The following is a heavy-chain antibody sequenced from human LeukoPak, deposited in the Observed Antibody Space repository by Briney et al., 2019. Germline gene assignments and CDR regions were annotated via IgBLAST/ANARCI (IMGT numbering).Heavy chain of an antibody. Sequence: GASVKVSCKASGYTFTGYYMHWVRQAPGQGLEWMGWINPNSGGTNYAQKFQGRVTMTRDTSISTAYMELSRLRSDDTAVYYCARGRYYTDTSGFSPLDPWGQGTLVTVSS. CDR2: INPNSGGT. V-gene: IGHV1-2*02. J-gene: IGHJ5*02. CDR3: ARGRYYTDTSGFSPLDP. CDR1: GYTFTGYY. D-gene: IGHD3-22*01.